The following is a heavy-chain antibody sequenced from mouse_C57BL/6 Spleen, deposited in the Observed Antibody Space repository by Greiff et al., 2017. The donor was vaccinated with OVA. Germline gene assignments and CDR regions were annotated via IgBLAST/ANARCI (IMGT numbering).Heavy chain of an antibody. CDR1: GFNIKDDY. V-gene: IGHV14-4*01. CDR2: IDPENGDT. J-gene: IGHJ2*01. Sequence: VQLQQSGAELVRPGASVKLSCTASGFNIKDDYMHWVKQRPEQGLEWIGWIDPENGDTEYASKFQGKATITADTSSNTAYLQLSSLTSEDTAVYYCTTGDVGDWGKGTTLTVSS. D-gene: IGHD3-3*01. CDR3: TTGDVGD.